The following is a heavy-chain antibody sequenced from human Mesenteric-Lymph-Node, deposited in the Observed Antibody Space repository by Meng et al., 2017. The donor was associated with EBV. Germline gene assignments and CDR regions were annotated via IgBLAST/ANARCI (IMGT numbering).Heavy chain of an antibody. CDR3: ARRAIFGIVITYFDY. V-gene: IGHV4-34*01. D-gene: IGHD3-3*02. CDR1: AGAFRGYP. J-gene: IGHJ4*02. CDR2: ISQSGDT. Sequence: QVQPQLRGGGVLEPSASRSLPGQARAGAFRGYPGSWTPQPPGKGLEYIGEISQSGDTASNPAPKSLVTISVARSRNQCTLKMASVTAADTAVYYSARRAIFGIVITYFDYWGQGTLVTVSS.